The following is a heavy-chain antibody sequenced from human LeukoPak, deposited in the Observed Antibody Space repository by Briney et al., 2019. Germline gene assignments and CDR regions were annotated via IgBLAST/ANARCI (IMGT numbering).Heavy chain of an antibody. CDR3: AKGEVGCSSTSCFNWFDP. D-gene: IGHD2-2*01. V-gene: IGHV1-8*02. CDR2: VNPNSGHT. CDR1: GYTFTGHY. J-gene: IGHJ5*02. Sequence: GASVKVSCKASGYTFTGHYMHWVRQAPGQGLEWMGWVNPNSGHTGFAQKFQGRVSMTSNTSISTAYMEVRSLRSEDTAVYYCAKGEVGCSSTSCFNWFDPWGQGTLVTVSS.